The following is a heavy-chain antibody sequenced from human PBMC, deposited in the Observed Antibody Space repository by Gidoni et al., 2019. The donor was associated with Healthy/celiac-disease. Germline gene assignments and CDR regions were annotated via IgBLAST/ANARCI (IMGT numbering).Heavy chain of an antibody. J-gene: IGHJ5*02. CDR3: ARGLGCSGGSCYSQGP. V-gene: IGHV1-8*01. CDR1: GYTFTSYD. D-gene: IGHD2-15*01. CDR2: MNPNSGDT. Sequence: QVQLVQSGAEVKKPGASVKVSCKASGYTFTSYDINWVRQATGHGLEWMGWMNPNSGDTGYAQKFQGRVTMTRNTSISTAYMELSSLRSEDTAVYYCARGLGCSGGSCYSQGPWGQGTLVTVSS.